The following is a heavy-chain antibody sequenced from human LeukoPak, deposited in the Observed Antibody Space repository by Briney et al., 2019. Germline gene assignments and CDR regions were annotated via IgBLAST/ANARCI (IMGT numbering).Heavy chain of an antibody. J-gene: IGHJ4*02. V-gene: IGHV4-61*01. CDR3: ARTDITMVRGVHFDY. CDR2: IYYSGST. CDR1: GGSVSSGSYY. Sequence: SETLSLTCTVSGGSVSSGSYYWSWIRQPPGKGLEWIGYIYYSGSTNYNPSLKSRVTISVDTSKNQFSLKLSSVTAADTAVYYCARTDITMVRGVHFDYWGRGTLVTVSS. D-gene: IGHD3-10*01.